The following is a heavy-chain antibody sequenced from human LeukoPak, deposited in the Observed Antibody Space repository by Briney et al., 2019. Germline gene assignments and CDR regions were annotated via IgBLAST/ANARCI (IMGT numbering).Heavy chain of an antibody. Sequence: ASVKVSCKASGYTLTGYYMHWVRQAPGQGLEWMGWINPNSGGTNYAQKFQGRVTMTRDTSISTAYMDLSRLRSDDTAVYYCARQGNYYDSSGYDYWGQGTLVTVSS. CDR3: ARQGNYYDSSGYDY. CDR1: GYTLTGYY. CDR2: INPNSGGT. D-gene: IGHD3-22*01. V-gene: IGHV1-2*02. J-gene: IGHJ4*02.